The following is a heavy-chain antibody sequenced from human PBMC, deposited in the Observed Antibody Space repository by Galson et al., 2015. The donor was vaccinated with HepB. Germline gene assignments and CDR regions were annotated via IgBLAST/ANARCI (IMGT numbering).Heavy chain of an antibody. CDR3: ARDSGSGYSYYFDY. CDR2: ISSSSRYI. D-gene: IGHD3-22*01. CDR1: GFTFSNYS. J-gene: IGHJ4*02. V-gene: IGHV3-21*06. Sequence: SLRLSCAASGFTFSNYSMNWVRQAPGKGLEWVSSISSSSRYIYYGDSVKGRFTISRDNAKNSLYLQMSSLRAEDTAVYYCARDSGSGYSYYFDYWGQGTLVTVSS.